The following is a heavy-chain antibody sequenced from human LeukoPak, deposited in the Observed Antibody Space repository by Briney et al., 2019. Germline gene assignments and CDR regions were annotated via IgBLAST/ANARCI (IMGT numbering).Heavy chain of an antibody. CDR1: GGSISSSSYY. J-gene: IGHJ5*02. Sequence: PSETLSLTCTVSGGSISSSSYYWGWIRQPPGKGLEWIGSIYYSGSTYYNPSLKSRVTISVDTSKNQFSLKLSSVTAADTAVYYCARLWYSSSWPQRRSGGYNWFDPWGQGTLVTVSS. D-gene: IGHD6-13*01. V-gene: IGHV4-39*01. CDR3: ARLWYSSSWPQRRSGGYNWFDP. CDR2: IYYSGST.